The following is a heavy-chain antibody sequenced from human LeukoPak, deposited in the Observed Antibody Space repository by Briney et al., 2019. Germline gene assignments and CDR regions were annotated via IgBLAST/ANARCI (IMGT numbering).Heavy chain of an antibody. CDR3: AKDSLADIDY. Sequence: GGSLRLSCAASGFIFSTYGMYWVRQAPGKGLEWVAFIRHDGSIKNYADSVKGRSTTSRDNSKNTLYLQMNSLRAEDTAVYYCAKDSLADIDYWGQGTLVTVSS. V-gene: IGHV3-30*02. CDR1: GFIFSTYG. CDR2: IRHDGSIK. J-gene: IGHJ4*02. D-gene: IGHD3-16*01.